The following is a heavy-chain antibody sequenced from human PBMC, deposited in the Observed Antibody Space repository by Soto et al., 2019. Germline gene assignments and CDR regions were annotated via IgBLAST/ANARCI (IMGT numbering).Heavy chain of an antibody. D-gene: IGHD1-26*01. J-gene: IGHJ4*02. CDR3: VRDDIGVGIDY. CDR1: GFTFSTYW. Sequence: EVQLVESGGGLVQPGGSLRLSCAASGFTFSTYWMHWVRQAPGKGLMWVSHINYDGSDKKYADSVKGRFTISRDNAKNTGYLQMNSLRAEDTAVYYCVRDDIGVGIDYWGLGTLVTVSS. V-gene: IGHV3-74*03. CDR2: INYDGSDK.